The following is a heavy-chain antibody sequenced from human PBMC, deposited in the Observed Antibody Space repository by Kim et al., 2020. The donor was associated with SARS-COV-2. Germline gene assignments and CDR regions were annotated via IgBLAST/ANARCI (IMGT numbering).Heavy chain of an antibody. CDR2: IYPCDCDT. CDR1: GYTFTNHW. CDR3: ARHDSGNTGIFYYHIDV. D-gene: IGHD1-26*01. Sequence: GESLKISCKGVGYTFTNHWIGWVRQRPGYGLEWIGIIYPCDCDTRYSPSFQGQVTLSRDKSINTAYLQWSSLKASDTDIYYCARHDSGNTGIFYYHIDVWGKGTTVTVSS. J-gene: IGHJ6*03. V-gene: IGHV5-51*01.